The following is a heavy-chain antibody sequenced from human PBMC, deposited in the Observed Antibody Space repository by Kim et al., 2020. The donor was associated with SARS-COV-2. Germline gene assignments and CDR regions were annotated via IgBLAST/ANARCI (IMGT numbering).Heavy chain of an antibody. V-gene: IGHV1-18*01. CDR1: GYTFTSYG. J-gene: IGHJ5*02. CDR3: ARAIIAVAGHNWFDP. D-gene: IGHD6-19*01. CDR2: ISAYNGNT. Sequence: ASVKVSCKASGYTFTSYGISWVRQAPGQGLEWMGWISAYNGNTNYAQKLQGRVTMTTDTSTSTAYMELRSLRSDDTAVYYCARAIIAVAGHNWFDPWGQGTLVTVSS.